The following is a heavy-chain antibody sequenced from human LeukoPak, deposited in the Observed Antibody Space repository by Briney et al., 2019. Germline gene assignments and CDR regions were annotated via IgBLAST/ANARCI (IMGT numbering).Heavy chain of an antibody. V-gene: IGHV1-18*01. J-gene: IGHJ5*02. CDR1: GYTFTSYS. Sequence: ASVKVSCKASGYTFTSYSLSWVRQAPGQGLEWMGWISAYNGNTNYAQKLQGRVTMTTDTSTSTAYMELRSLRSDDTAVYYCARTKSSWYLNWFDPWGQGTLVTVSS. CDR2: ISAYNGNT. D-gene: IGHD6-13*01. CDR3: ARTKSSWYLNWFDP.